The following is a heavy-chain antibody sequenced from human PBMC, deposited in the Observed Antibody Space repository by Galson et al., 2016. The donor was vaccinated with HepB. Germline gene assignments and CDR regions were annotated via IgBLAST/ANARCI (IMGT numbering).Heavy chain of an antibody. Sequence: SLRLSCAASGFTISSYGMHWVRQAPGKGLEWVAVIWYDGSNKYYADSVKGRFTISRDNPKNRLFLQMSSLRADDTAVYYCCVDTAMDYVFDYWGQGTLVTVSS. CDR1: GFTISSYG. V-gene: IGHV3-33*01. CDR3: CVDTAMDYVFDY. CDR2: IWYDGSNK. J-gene: IGHJ4*02. D-gene: IGHD5-18*01.